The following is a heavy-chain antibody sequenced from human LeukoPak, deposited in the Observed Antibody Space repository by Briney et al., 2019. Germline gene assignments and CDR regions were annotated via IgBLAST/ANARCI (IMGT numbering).Heavy chain of an antibody. CDR3: AKDRGGSSTSCYGDYYGMDV. Sequence: GRSLRLSCADSGFTFSNYGMHWVRRAPGKGLEWVAVISYDGSKKFYADSGKGRFTISRDNSKNTLYLQMNSLRAEDTAVYYCAKDRGGSSTSCYGDYYGMDVWGQGTTVTVSS. V-gene: IGHV3-30*18. J-gene: IGHJ6*02. CDR1: GFTFSNYG. D-gene: IGHD2-2*01. CDR2: ISYDGSKK.